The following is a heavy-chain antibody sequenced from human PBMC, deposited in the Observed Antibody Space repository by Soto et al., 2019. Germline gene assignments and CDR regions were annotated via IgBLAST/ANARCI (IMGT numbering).Heavy chain of an antibody. D-gene: IGHD3-3*01. CDR2: INHSGST. CDR3: ARGGGWSGYYTAGYYYYYMDV. V-gene: IGHV4-34*01. Sequence: PSETLSLTCAFHCGSFSGFYWSWIPQPPGKGVEWIGEINHSGSTNYNPSLKSRVTISVDTSKNQFSLKLSSVTAADTAVYYCARGGGWSGYYTAGYYYYYMDVWGKGTTVTVSS. CDR1: CGSFSGFY. J-gene: IGHJ6*03.